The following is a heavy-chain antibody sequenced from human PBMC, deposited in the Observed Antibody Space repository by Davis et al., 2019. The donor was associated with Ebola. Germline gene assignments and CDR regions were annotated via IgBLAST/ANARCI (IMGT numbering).Heavy chain of an antibody. D-gene: IGHD2-2*01. CDR1: GFSLSTSGVG. J-gene: IGHJ5*02. CDR3: AHSQTLYCSSTSCYSPPNWFDP. Sequence: GPTLVKPTQTLTLTCTFSGFSLSTSGVGVGWIRQPPGKALEWLALIYWDDDKRYSPSLKSRLTITKDTSKNQVVLTMTNMDPVDTATYYCAHSQTLYCSSTSCYSPPNWFDPWGQGTLVTVSS. V-gene: IGHV2-5*02. CDR2: IYWDDDK.